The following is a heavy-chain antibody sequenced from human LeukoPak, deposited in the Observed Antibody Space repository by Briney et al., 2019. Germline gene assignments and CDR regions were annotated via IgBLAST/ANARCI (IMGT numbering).Heavy chain of an antibody. Sequence: SETLSLTCTVSGGSVSSGSYYWSWIRQPPGKGLEWIGYIYHSGSSNYNPSLKSRVTISVDTSKNQFSLKLSSVTAADTAVYYCAREEVEMATRGLDYWGQGTLVTVSS. CDR3: AREEVEMATRGLDY. V-gene: IGHV4-61*01. CDR1: GGSVSSGSYY. J-gene: IGHJ4*02. CDR2: IYHSGSS. D-gene: IGHD5-24*01.